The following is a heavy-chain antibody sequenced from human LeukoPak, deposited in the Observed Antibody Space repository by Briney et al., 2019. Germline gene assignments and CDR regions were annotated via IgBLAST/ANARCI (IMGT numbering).Heavy chain of an antibody. CDR2: IYYSGST. CDR3: ACLTTADALDI. CDR1: AGSISSYC. Sequence: ASETLSLTCTGSAGSISSYCWSWIRQPPGKGLEWIRYIYYSGSTNYTPSLKSQVTISVDTSKNQFSLKLRSVTAAETAVYYCACLTTADALDIWGQGTMVTVPS. V-gene: IGHV4-59*01. D-gene: IGHD3-22*01. J-gene: IGHJ3*02.